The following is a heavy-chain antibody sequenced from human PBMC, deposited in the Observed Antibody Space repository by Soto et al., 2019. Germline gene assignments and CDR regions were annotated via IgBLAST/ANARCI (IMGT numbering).Heavy chain of an antibody. CDR2: ISGSGGST. Sequence: GGSLRLSCAASGFTFSSYAMSWVRQAPGKGLEWVSAISGSGGSTYYADSVKGRFTISRDNSKNTLYLQMNSLRAEDTAVFYCANVYGDYLAYYYGMDVWGQGTTVTVSS. D-gene: IGHD4-17*01. V-gene: IGHV3-23*01. CDR3: ANVYGDYLAYYYGMDV. CDR1: GFTFSSYA. J-gene: IGHJ6*02.